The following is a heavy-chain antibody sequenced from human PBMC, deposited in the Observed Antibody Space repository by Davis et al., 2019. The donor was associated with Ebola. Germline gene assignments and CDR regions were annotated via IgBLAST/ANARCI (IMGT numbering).Heavy chain of an antibody. CDR2: ISSSSSSR. D-gene: IGHD6-19*01. CDR1: GFSFSSCS. V-gene: IGHV3-21*06. Sequence: GESLKISCAASGFSFSSCSMNWVRQAPGKGLEWVSSISSSSSSRYYVDSVKGRFTISRDNAKNSLYLQMNSLRAEDTAVYYCARDWQSDFWGPGTLVTVSS. CDR3: ARDWQSDF. J-gene: IGHJ4*02.